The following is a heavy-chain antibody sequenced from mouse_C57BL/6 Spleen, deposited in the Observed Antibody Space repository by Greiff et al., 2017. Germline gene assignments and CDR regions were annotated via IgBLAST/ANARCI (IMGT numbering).Heavy chain of an antibody. CDR1: GYTFTDYY. CDR3: ARGGYYGSSYDWYFDV. CDR2: LYPGSGNT. J-gene: IGHJ1*03. Sequence: VQLQQSGAELVRPGASVKLSCKASGYTFTDYYINWVKQRPGQGLEWIARLYPGSGNTSYNEKFKGKATLTAEKSSSTAYMQLSSLTSEDSAVYFCARGGYYGSSYDWYFDVWGTGTTVTVSS. V-gene: IGHV1-76*01. D-gene: IGHD1-1*01.